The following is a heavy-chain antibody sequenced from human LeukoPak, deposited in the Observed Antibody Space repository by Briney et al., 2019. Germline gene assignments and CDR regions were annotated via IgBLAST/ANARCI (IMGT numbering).Heavy chain of an antibody. CDR3: TRLGSPAYIHS. CDR2: IKSRTDGGTA. D-gene: IGHD2-15*01. CDR1: GFTVSTSW. V-gene: IGHV3-15*01. J-gene: IGHJ4*02. Sequence: GGSLRLSCAASGFTVSTSWMSWVRQAPGKGLEWVGLIKSRTDGGTADYGAPVKGRFTISRDDSKNTLYLQMNSLKTEDTAVYYCTRLGSPAYIHSWGQGSLVTVSS.